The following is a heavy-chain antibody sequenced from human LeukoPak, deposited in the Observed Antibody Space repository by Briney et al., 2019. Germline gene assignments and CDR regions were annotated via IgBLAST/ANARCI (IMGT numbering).Heavy chain of an antibody. CDR1: GFTFSSYG. D-gene: IGHD3-22*01. CDR3: ARDLREYYYDSSGTSFDY. V-gene: IGHV3-33*01. Sequence: PGGSLRLSCAASGFTFSSYGMHWVRQAPGKGLEWVAVIWYDGSNKYYADSVKGRFTISRDNSKNTLYLQMNSLRAEDTAVYYCARDLREYYYDSSGTSFDYWGQGTLVTVSS. CDR2: IWYDGSNK. J-gene: IGHJ4*02.